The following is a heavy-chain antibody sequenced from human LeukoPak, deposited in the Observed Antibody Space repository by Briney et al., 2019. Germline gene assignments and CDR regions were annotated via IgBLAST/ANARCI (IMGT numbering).Heavy chain of an antibody. J-gene: IGHJ5*02. CDR3: APTYYYGSGYNWFDP. Sequence: ESGPTLVKPPQTLTLTCTFSGFSLSTSGVGVGWIRQPPGKALEWLSLIYWNDDKRYSPSLKSRLTITKDTSKNQVVLTMTNMDPVDTATYYCAPTYYYGSGYNWFDPWGQGTLVTVSS. CDR1: GFSLSTSGVG. D-gene: IGHD3-10*01. CDR2: IYWNDDK. V-gene: IGHV2-5*01.